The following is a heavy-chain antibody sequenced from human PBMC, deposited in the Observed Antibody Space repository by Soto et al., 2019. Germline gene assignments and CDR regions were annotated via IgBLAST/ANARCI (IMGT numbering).Heavy chain of an antibody. V-gene: IGHV4-59*12. Sequence: SETLSLTCTVSGDSISDNYWSWFRQPPGKTLEWIGYMYYTGSTNYNPSLKSRVTMSVDTSKNQFSLRLSSVTAADTAVYYCARRYGSCFDYWGQGTLVTVSS. CDR2: MYYTGST. CDR1: GDSISDNY. J-gene: IGHJ4*02. D-gene: IGHD5-18*01. CDR3: ARRYGSCFDY.